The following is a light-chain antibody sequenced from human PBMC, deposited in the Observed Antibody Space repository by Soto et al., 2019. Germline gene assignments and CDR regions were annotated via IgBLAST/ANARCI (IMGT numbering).Light chain of an antibody. CDR1: QILSYW. CDR2: QGS. V-gene: IGKV1-5*03. J-gene: IGKJ2*01. Sequence: DIQMTQSPSTLSASVGDRVTITCRASQILSYWLAWYQQKPGKAPKLLIYQGSHLQSGVPSRFSGSGSGSEFTLSISGLQPDDFATYYCQQYNTYPYSFGQGTKLEIK. CDR3: QQYNTYPYS.